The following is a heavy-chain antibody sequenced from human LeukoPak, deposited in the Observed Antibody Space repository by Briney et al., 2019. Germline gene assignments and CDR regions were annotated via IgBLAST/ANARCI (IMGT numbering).Heavy chain of an antibody. CDR3: ARGFDWYNWFDP. Sequence: SETLSLTCTVSGGSISSSSYYWGWIRQPPGKGLEWIGSIYYSGSTYYNPSLKSRVTISVDTSKNQFSLKLSSVTAADTAVYYCARGFDWYNWFDPWGQGTLVTVSS. J-gene: IGHJ5*02. CDR2: IYYSGST. D-gene: IGHD3-9*01. CDR1: GGSISSSSYY. V-gene: IGHV4-39*07.